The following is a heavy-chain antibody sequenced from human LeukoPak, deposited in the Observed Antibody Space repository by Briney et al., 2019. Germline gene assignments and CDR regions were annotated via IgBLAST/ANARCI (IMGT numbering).Heavy chain of an antibody. V-gene: IGHV4-59*12. Sequence: SETLSLTCTVSGGSISRYYWSWIRQPPGKGLEWIGYIYHSGSTYYNPSLKSRVTISVDRSKNQFSLKLSSVTAADTAVYYCARARSGGPDYWGQGTLVTVSS. CDR2: IYHSGST. J-gene: IGHJ4*02. D-gene: IGHD2-15*01. CDR1: GGSISRYY. CDR3: ARARSGGPDY.